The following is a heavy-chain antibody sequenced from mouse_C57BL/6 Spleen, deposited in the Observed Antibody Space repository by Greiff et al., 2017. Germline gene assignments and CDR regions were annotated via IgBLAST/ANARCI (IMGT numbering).Heavy chain of an antibody. CDR3: ATDYGSSYDWFAY. CDR2: IDPSDSET. CDR1: GYTFTSYW. D-gene: IGHD1-1*01. V-gene: IGHV1-52*01. J-gene: IGHJ3*01. Sequence: QVQLQQPGAELVRPGSSVKLSCKASGYTFTSYWMHWVKQRPIQGLEWIGNIDPSDSETHYNQKFKDKATLTVDKSSSTADMQLSSLTSEDSAVYYCATDYGSSYDWFAYWGQGTLVTVSA.